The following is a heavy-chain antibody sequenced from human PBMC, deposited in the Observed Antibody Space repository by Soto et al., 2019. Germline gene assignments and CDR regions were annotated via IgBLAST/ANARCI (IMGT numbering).Heavy chain of an antibody. CDR3: AREPNESYYFDY. J-gene: IGHJ4*02. Sequence: QVHLVQSGAEVKKPGASVKVSCKAPGYTFTNYYIHWVRQAPGQGLEWLGIIRPSGGRTEYAQRFQGRVTMTRDTSTSTVYMELTSLTSEDTAVYYCAREPNESYYFDYWGQGTLVTVSS. V-gene: IGHV1-46*01. D-gene: IGHD5-18*01. CDR1: GYTFTNYY. CDR2: IRPSGGRT.